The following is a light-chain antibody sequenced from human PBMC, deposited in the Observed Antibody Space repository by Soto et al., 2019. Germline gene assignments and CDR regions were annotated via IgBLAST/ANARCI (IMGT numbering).Light chain of an antibody. J-gene: IGLJ2*01. CDR1: SSDVGGYNY. V-gene: IGLV2-8*01. CDR2: EVN. CDR3: SSYAGSRVLV. Sequence: QSALTQPPSASGSPGQSVAISCTGTSSDVGGYNYVSWYQQHPGKAPKLMIYEVNKRPSGVPDRFSGSKSGNTASLTVSGLQAEDEADYYCSSYAGSRVLVLGGGTQLTVL.